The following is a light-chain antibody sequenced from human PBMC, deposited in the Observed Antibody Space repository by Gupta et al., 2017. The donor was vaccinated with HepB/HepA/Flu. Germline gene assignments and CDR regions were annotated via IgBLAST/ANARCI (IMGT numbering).Light chain of an antibody. V-gene: IGLV10-54*04. Sequence: QAGLPQPPSVSKGLRPTATITCTGNSNNVGYEAAAWLVQDQGHPPKLLSYRNNNRPSGISERFSASRSGNTASLIITGLQPEDEADYYCSAWDSSLNSWVFGGGTKLTVL. J-gene: IGLJ3*02. CDR2: RNN. CDR3: SAWDSSLNSWV. CDR1: SNNVGYEA.